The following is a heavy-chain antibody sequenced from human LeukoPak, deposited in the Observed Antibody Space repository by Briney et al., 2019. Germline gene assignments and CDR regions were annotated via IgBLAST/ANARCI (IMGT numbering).Heavy chain of an antibody. Sequence: PSETLSLTCSVSGGSIRGYYWNWIRQPPGKGLEWIGYIYYSGSTNYNPSLKSRVTMSVDKSKRQFSLNLTSVTAADTAVYYCARGGDYCNSFDPWGQGTLVSVSS. D-gene: IGHD4-17*01. V-gene: IGHV4-59*01. CDR3: ARGGDYCNSFDP. CDR1: GGSIRGYY. CDR2: IYYSGST. J-gene: IGHJ5*02.